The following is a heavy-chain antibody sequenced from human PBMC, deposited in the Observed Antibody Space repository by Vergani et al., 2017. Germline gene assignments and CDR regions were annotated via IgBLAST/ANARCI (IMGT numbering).Heavy chain of an antibody. CDR2: INHSGST. Sequence: QVQLQQWGAGLLKPSETLSLTCAVYGGSFSGYYWSWIRQPPGKGLEWIGEINHSGSTNYNPSLKSRVTISVDTSKNQFSLKLSSVTAADTAVYYCARRDYGGNLDFDYWGQGTLVTVSS. CDR1: GGSFSGYY. D-gene: IGHD4-23*01. V-gene: IGHV4-34*01. CDR3: ARRDYGGNLDFDY. J-gene: IGHJ4*02.